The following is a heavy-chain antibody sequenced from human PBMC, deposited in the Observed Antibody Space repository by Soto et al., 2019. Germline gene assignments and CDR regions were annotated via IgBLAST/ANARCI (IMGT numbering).Heavy chain of an antibody. Sequence: QVQLVESGGGVVQPGRSLRLSCAASGFTFSSYDMHWVRQAPGKGLEWVAVIWYDGSNKYYADSVKGRFTISRDNSKNTLYLQMNSLRAEDTAVYYCARERKSGYFDYWGQGTLFTVSS. CDR3: ARERKSGYFDY. D-gene: IGHD3-3*01. CDR1: GFTFSSYD. J-gene: IGHJ4*02. V-gene: IGHV3-33*01. CDR2: IWYDGSNK.